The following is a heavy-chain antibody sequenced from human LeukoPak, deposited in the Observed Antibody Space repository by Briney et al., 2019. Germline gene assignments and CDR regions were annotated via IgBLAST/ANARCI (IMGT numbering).Heavy chain of an antibody. Sequence: GGSLRLSCAASGFTFSSYEMNWVRQAPGKGLEWVSYISVSGSTIYYADSVKGRFTISRDNAKKSLHLQMNSLRAEDTAVYYCARERGSYYRDALDIWGQGTMVTVSS. V-gene: IGHV3-48*03. CDR1: GFTFSSYE. D-gene: IGHD1-26*01. CDR2: ISVSGSTI. CDR3: ARERGSYYRDALDI. J-gene: IGHJ3*02.